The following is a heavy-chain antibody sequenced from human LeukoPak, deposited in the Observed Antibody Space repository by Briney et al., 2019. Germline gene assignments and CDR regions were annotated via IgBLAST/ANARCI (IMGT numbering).Heavy chain of an antibody. Sequence: GGSLRLSCAASGFTFSDYYMSWIRPAPGKGLEWVSYISSSGSTIYYADSVEGRFTISRDNAKNSLYLQMNSLRAEDTAVYYCAREDGEAYFDYWGQGTLVTVSS. CDR2: ISSSGSTI. V-gene: IGHV3-11*04. CDR1: GFTFSDYY. CDR3: AREDGEAYFDY. J-gene: IGHJ4*02.